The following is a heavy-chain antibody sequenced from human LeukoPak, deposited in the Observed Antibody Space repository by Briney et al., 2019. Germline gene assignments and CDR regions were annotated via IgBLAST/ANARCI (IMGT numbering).Heavy chain of an antibody. D-gene: IGHD5-12*01. V-gene: IGHV3-21*01. CDR2: ISSSSSYI. J-gene: IGHJ4*02. Sequence: GGSLRLSCAASGFTFSSYSMNWVRQAPGKELEWVSSISSSSSYIYYADSVKGRFTISRDNAKDSLYLQMNSLRAEDTAVYYCARSDSGYDNWGQGTLVTVSS. CDR1: GFTFSSYS. CDR3: ARSDSGYDN.